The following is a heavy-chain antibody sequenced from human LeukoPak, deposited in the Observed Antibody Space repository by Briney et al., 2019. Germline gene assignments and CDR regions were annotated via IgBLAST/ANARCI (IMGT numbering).Heavy chain of an antibody. CDR2: IYPGDSDT. D-gene: IGHD6-13*01. Sequence: GESLKISCKGSGYSFTGYWIGWVRQMPGKGLEWMGIIYPGDSDTRYSPSFQGQVTISADKSISTAYLQWSSLKASDTAMYYCARQAHIAAAGTGNYYYYMDVWGKGTTATVSS. J-gene: IGHJ6*03. CDR1: GYSFTGYW. CDR3: ARQAHIAAAGTGNYYYYMDV. V-gene: IGHV5-51*01.